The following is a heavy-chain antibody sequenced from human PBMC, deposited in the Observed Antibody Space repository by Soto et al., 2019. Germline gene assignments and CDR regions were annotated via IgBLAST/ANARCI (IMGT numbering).Heavy chain of an antibody. Sequence: EVRLVESGGGLVQPGGSLRLSCVGSGFTLSSYWMSWARQAPGKGLEWLANIKQDGSEQHYVASVKGRFSISRDNAQNSLFLHMSSLRDEDTAVYYCARGSGLNYWGQGTLVTVSS. V-gene: IGHV3-7*01. CDR1: GFTLSSYW. CDR3: ARGSGLNY. CDR2: IKQDGSEQ. D-gene: IGHD6-25*01. J-gene: IGHJ4*02.